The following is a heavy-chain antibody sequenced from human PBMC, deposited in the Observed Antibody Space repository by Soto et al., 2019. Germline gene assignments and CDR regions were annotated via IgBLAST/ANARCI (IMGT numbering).Heavy chain of an antibody. CDR2: ISAYNGNT. D-gene: IGHD3-16*02. Sequence: ASVKVSCKASGYTFTSYGISWVRQAPGQGLEWMGWISAYNGNTNYAQKLQGRVTMTTDTSTSTAYMELRSLRSDDTAVYYCARDRVTFGGVIPRKDWGQGTLVTVSS. CDR1: GYTFTSYG. V-gene: IGHV1-18*04. CDR3: ARDRVTFGGVIPRKD. J-gene: IGHJ4*02.